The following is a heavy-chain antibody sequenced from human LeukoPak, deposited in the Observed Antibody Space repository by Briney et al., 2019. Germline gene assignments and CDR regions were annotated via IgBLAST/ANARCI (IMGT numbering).Heavy chain of an antibody. V-gene: IGHV1-18*01. J-gene: IGHJ4*02. Sequence: GALVKVSCKASGYTFTSYGISWVRQAPGQGLEWMGWISAYSIYNGNTKYAQKFQGRVTMTTDTSTSTAYMELRSLRSDDTAVYYCTRDLGQWLLQGIFFDYWGQGTLVTVSS. CDR3: TRDLGQWLLQGIFFDY. CDR1: GYTFTSYG. D-gene: IGHD5-12*01. CDR2: ISAYSIYNGNT.